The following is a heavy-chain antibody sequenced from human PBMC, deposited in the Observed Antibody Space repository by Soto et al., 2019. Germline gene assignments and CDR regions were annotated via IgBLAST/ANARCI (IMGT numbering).Heavy chain of an antibody. J-gene: IGHJ4*02. V-gene: IGHV3-23*01. Sequence: EVQLLESGGGLVQPGRSLRLSCAASGFTFSSYAMNWVRQEPGTGLEWVSAMSGTGGSTSYADSVKGRVTISRGNPKNTLYLKMTSLRVEDTAVFYCAKAGFSSGWSPSYFDYWGQGTRVTVSS. CDR1: GFTFSSYA. CDR2: MSGTGGST. CDR3: AKAGFSSGWSPSYFDY. D-gene: IGHD6-19*01.